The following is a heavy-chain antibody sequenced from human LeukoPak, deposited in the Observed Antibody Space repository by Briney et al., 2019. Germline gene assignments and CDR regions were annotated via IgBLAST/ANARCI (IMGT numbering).Heavy chain of an antibody. CDR2: IWYDGNNK. V-gene: IGHV3-33*01. Sequence: GRSLRLSCAASGFTFSSYGMHWVRQAPGKGLEWVAVIWYDGNNKNHADSVKGRFTISRDNSKKMLYLQMNSLRAEDTAVYYCARDPKYYYDSSGYLGGGQGTLVTVSS. CDR1: GFTFSSYG. D-gene: IGHD3-22*01. CDR3: ARDPKYYYDSSGYLG. J-gene: IGHJ4*02.